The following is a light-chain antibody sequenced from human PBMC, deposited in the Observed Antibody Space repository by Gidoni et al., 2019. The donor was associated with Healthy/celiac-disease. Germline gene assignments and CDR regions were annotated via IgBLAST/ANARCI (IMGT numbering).Light chain of an antibody. Sequence: PSSLSASVGDRVTITCQASQDISNYLNWYQQKPGKAPKLLIYDASNLETGVPSRFSGSGSGTDFTFTISSLQPEDIATYYCQQYDNLPITFXXXTRLEIK. V-gene: IGKV1-33*01. CDR3: QQYDNLPIT. CDR2: DAS. J-gene: IGKJ5*01. CDR1: QDISNY.